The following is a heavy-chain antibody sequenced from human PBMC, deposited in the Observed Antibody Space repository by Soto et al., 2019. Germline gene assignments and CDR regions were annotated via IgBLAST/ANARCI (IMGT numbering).Heavy chain of an antibody. D-gene: IGHD2-2*01. CDR3: AKVNRQFYCSGTSCPYYFDY. CDR1: GFTFSNYG. V-gene: IGHV3-30*18. Sequence: GGSLRLSCAASGFTFSNYGMHWVRQAPGKGLEWVAVISYDGSNKYYADSVKGRFTISRDNSKNTLYLQMNSLRAEDTAVYYWAKVNRQFYCSGTSCPYYFDYWGQGTLVTSPQ. J-gene: IGHJ4*02. CDR2: ISYDGSNK.